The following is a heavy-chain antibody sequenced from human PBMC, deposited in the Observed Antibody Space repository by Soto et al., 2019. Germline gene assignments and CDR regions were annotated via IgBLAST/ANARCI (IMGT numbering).Heavy chain of an antibody. J-gene: IGHJ4*02. CDR3: EKGTVARNLNPYYFEF. D-gene: IGHD2-15*01. V-gene: IGHV3-23*01. CDR2: ISGSGGST. Sequence: HRRQSXRLAWPLSALTFVIYAVGWVRHGPGKGLEWVSTISGSGGSTYYADSVKGRFNTYRENSRETVCLEMKSMRAEEKAVYYCEKGTVARNLNPYYFEFWGQGTLVTVSS. CDR1: ALTFVIYA.